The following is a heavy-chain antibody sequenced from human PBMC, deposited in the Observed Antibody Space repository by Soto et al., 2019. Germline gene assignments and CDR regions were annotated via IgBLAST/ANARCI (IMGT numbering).Heavy chain of an antibody. CDR2: IYYSGST. D-gene: IGHD2-21*01. J-gene: IGHJ4*02. Sequence: SETLSLTCTVSGGSISSYYWSWIRQPPGKGLEWIGYIYYSGSTNYNPSLKSRVTISVDTSKNQFSLKLSSVTAADTAFYYCAREIIASGYDHWGQGTLVTVSS. V-gene: IGHV4-59*01. CDR3: AREIIASGYDH. CDR1: GGSISSYY.